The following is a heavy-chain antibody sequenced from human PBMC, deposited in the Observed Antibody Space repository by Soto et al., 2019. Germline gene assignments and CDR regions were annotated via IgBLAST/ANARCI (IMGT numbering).Heavy chain of an antibody. CDR1: GGSFSGYY. J-gene: IGHJ4*02. CDR2: INHSGST. V-gene: IGHV4-34*01. Sequence: SETLSLTCAVYGGSFSGYYWSWIRQPPGKGLEWIGEINHSGSTNYNPSLKSRVTISVDTSKNQFSLKLSSVTAADTAVYYCARDPYNWNRRSFRSSDYWGQGTLVTVSS. D-gene: IGHD1-20*01. CDR3: ARDPYNWNRRSFRSSDY.